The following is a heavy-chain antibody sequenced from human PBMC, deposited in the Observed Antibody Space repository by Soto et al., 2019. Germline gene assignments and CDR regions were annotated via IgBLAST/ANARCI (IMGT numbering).Heavy chain of an antibody. CDR2: INHSGST. Sequence: PSETLSLTCAVYGGSFSGYYWSWIRQPPGKGLEWIGEINHSGSTTSNPSLQSRVTISVDTSKNQFSLQLSSVPAAAPAASYFRRRRWAAGRWGQGTLVTVSS. V-gene: IGHV4-34*01. CDR3: RRRRWAAGR. CDR1: GGSFSGYY. J-gene: IGHJ4*02. D-gene: IGHD6-13*01.